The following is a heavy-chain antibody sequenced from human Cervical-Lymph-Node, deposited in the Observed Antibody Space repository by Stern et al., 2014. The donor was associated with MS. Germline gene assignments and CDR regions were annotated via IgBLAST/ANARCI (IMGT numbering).Heavy chain of an antibody. V-gene: IGHV1-24*01. J-gene: IGHJ4*02. Sequence: QLVQSGAEVKKPGASVTVSCNVSGHPLSELDMHWLRQLPTRGLEWMGQVDPEDGETVYAQQFQGRLTMTEDTSTGTAYMTLTALRSEDTAVYYGATDRGVKWGPGTLVTVSS. CDR1: GHPLSELD. CDR2: VDPEDGET. D-gene: IGHD3-10*01. CDR3: ATDRGVK.